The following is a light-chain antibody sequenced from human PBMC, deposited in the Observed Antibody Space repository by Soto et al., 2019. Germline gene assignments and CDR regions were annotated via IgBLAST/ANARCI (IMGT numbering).Light chain of an antibody. CDR2: DAS. Sequence: EIVMTQSPATLSVSPGERATLSCRASQSVSSKLAWYQHKPGQAPRLLIYDASTRAAAIPARFSGSGSGTEFTLTISSLQSEDVAVYYCQQYNNWPPYTFGQGTKLEIK. CDR3: QQYNNWPPYT. V-gene: IGKV3-15*01. CDR1: QSVSSK. J-gene: IGKJ2*01.